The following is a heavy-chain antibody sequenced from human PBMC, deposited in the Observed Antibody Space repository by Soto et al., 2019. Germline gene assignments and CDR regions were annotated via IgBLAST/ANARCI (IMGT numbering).Heavy chain of an antibody. CDR3: ARINCSTRGSSSHT. V-gene: IGHV3-53*01. Sequence: GGSLRLSCAASGFNVAGKYMSWVRQAPGKGLEWVSVIYSGGQIYYADSVKGRFTISIDNSKNTVNLDMNALRAEDTATYYCARINCSTRGSSSHTWGQGTLATVSS. CDR1: GFNVAGKY. D-gene: IGHD6-6*01. J-gene: IGHJ5*02. CDR2: IYSGGQI.